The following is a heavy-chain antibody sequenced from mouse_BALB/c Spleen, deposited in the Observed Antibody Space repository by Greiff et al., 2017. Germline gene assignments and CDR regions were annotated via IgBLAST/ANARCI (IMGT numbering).Heavy chain of an antibody. V-gene: IGHV5-12-2*01. Sequence: DVKLVESGGGLVQPGGSLKLSCAASGFTFSSYTMSWVRQTPEKRLEWVADISNGGGSTYYPETVKGRFTISRDNAKNTLYLQMSSLKSEDTAMFYCARQADYRYDGGAYWGQGTLVTVSA. CDR1: GFTFSSYT. CDR2: ISNGGGST. J-gene: IGHJ3*01. D-gene: IGHD2-14*01. CDR3: ARQADYRYDGGAY.